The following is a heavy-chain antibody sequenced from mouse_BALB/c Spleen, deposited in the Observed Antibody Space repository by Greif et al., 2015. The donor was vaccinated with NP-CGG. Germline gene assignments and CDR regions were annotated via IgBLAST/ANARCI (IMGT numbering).Heavy chain of an antibody. CDR1: GYTFTSYW. Sequence: VQVVESGAELAKPGASVKMSCKASGYTFTSYWMHWEKQRPGQGLEWIGYINRSTGYTEYNQKFKDKATLTADKSSSTAYMQLSSLTSEDSAVYYCARYDYDAMDYWGQGTSVTVSS. J-gene: IGHJ4*01. CDR3: ARYDYDAMDY. CDR2: INRSTGYT. V-gene: IGHV1-7*01.